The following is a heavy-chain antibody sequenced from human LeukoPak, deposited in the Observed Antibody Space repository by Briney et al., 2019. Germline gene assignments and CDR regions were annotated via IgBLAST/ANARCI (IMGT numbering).Heavy chain of an antibody. CDR2: IYYSGST. CDR3: AREIAAAGIGWFDP. J-gene: IGHJ5*02. D-gene: IGHD6-13*01. V-gene: IGHV4-59*01. CDR1: GGSISSYY. Sequence: PSETLSLTCTVSGGSISSYYWSWIRQPPGKGLEWIGYIYYSGSTNYNPPLKSRVTISVDTSKNQFSLKLSSVTAADTAVYYCAREIAAAGIGWFDPWGQGTLVTVSS.